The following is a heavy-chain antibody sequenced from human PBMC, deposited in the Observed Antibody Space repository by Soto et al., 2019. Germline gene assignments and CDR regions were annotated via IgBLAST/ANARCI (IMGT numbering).Heavy chain of an antibody. CDR3: ARHDSAARPYYYYYMDV. J-gene: IGHJ6*03. CDR2: IYPGDSDT. D-gene: IGHD6-6*01. V-gene: IGHV5-51*01. CDR1: GYSFTSYW. Sequence: GESLKISCKGSGYSFTSYWIGWVRQMPGKGLEWMGIIYPGDSDTRYSPSFQGQVTISADKSISTAYLQWSSLKASDTAMYYCARHDSAARPYYYYYMDVWGKGTTVTVSS.